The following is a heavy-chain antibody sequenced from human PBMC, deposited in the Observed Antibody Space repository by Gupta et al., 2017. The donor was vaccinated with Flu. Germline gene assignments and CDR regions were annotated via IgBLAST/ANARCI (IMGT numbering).Heavy chain of an antibody. Sequence: EVQLVESGGGLVQPGGALRLSCGAAGFTLSEYWMSWVGQAPGEGPELVANINRDGSVINYMYFVRGRFTISRDNAKNAVYFQMNSLRVDDTAVYYCARDVGSGDYDSWGQGTLVTVSS. V-gene: IGHV3-7*01. J-gene: IGHJ5*01. CDR3: ARDVGSGDYDS. D-gene: IGHD4-17*01. CDR1: GFTLSEYW. CDR2: INRDGSVI.